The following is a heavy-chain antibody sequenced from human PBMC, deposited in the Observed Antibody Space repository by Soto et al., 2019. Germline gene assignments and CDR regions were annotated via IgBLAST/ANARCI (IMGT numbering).Heavy chain of an antibody. Sequence: ASVKVSCKASGYTFPSYAMHWVRQAPGQRLEWMGYINAGIGDTKYSQKFQGRLTISRDTSANTAYMELGSLGSEDTDVYYCARSPPMSMAGPPSRGRHYYCGMDVWGQGTMVTVSS. V-gene: IGHV1-3*01. D-gene: IGHD3-10*01. J-gene: IGHJ6*02. CDR1: GYTFPSYA. CDR2: INAGIGDT. CDR3: ARSPPMSMAGPPSRGRHYYCGMDV.